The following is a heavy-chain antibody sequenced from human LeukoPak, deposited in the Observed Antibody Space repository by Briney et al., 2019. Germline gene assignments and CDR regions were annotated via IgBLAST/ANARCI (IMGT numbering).Heavy chain of an antibody. V-gene: IGHV4-34*01. Sequence: PSETLSLTCALYGGSFCGLYWSGIRPPPGKGVEWIGEINHSGSTNYNPSLKSRVTISVDTSKNQFSLKLSSVTAADTAVYYCASAVAVTRYFDYWGQGTLATVSS. D-gene: IGHD4-17*01. CDR3: ASAVAVTRYFDY. J-gene: IGHJ4*02. CDR2: INHSGST. CDR1: GGSFCGLY.